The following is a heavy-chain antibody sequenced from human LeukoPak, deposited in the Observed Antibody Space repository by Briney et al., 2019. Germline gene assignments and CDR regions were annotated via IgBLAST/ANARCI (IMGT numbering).Heavy chain of an antibody. CDR3: AKVLRMRIFDY. J-gene: IGHJ4*02. V-gene: IGHV3-74*01. CDR1: GFTFSSYW. D-gene: IGHD3-9*01. CDR2: IKSDGSST. Sequence: GGSLRLSCAASGFTFSSYWMHWVRQAPGKGLVWVSRIKSDGSSTSYADSVKGRFTISRDNAKNTLYLQMNSLRAEDTAVYYCAKVLRMRIFDYWGQGTLVTVSS.